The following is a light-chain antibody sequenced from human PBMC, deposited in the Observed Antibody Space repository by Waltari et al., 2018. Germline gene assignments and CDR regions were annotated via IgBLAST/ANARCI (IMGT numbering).Light chain of an antibody. Sequence: DIQMTQSPSTLSAFVGDRVTITCRASQSSSTWLAWYQQKPGKAPKLLIYKASRLESGVPSRFSGSGSGTEFTLTISSLQPDDFATYYCQHNNVFPWTFGQGTKVEIK. V-gene: IGKV1-5*03. CDR2: KAS. J-gene: IGKJ1*01. CDR1: QSSSTW. CDR3: QHNNVFPWT.